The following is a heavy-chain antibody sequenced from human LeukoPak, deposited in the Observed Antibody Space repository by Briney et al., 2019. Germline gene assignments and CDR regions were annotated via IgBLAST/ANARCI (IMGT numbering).Heavy chain of an antibody. CDR1: GGSFSGCY. J-gene: IGHJ6*03. CDR2: INHSGST. V-gene: IGHV4-34*01. Sequence: KASETLSLTCAVYGGSFSGCYWSWIRQPPGKGLEWIGEINHSGSTNYNPSLKSRVTISVDPSKNQFSLKLSSVTAADTAVYYCARVFDGSYYGSGSEHYYYYYYMDVWGKGTTVTVSS. CDR3: ARVFDGSYYGSGSEHYYYYYYMDV. D-gene: IGHD3-10*01.